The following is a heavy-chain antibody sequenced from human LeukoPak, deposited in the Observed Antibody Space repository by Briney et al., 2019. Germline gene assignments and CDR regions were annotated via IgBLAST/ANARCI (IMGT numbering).Heavy chain of an antibody. V-gene: IGHV4-59*01. Sequence: PSETLSLTCTASGGSIGTYYWSWIRHPPGKGLVWTGYIYYRGTTNYNPSLMSRVTISVDTSKNQFSLKVRSVTAADTAVYYGARGKWAPPHYYYGMDVWGQGTTVTVSS. CDR2: IYYRGTT. J-gene: IGHJ6*02. CDR1: GGSIGTYY. D-gene: IGHD1-26*01. CDR3: ARGKWAPPHYYYGMDV.